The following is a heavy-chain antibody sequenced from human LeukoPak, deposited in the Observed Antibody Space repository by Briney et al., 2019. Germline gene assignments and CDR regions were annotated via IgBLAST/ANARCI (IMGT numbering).Heavy chain of an antibody. V-gene: IGHV4-59*01. J-gene: IGHJ4*02. CDR2: IYYSGST. CDR1: GGSISSYY. Sequence: PSETLSLTCTVSGGSISSYYWSWIRQPPGKGLEWIGYIYYSGSTNYNPSLKSRVTISVDTSKNQFSLKLSSVTAADTAVYYCARSHSAVVTAILIWGQGTLVTVSS. CDR3: ARSHSAVVTAILI. D-gene: IGHD2-21*02.